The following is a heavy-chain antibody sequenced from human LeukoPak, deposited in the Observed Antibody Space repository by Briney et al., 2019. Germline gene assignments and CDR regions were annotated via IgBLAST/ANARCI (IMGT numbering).Heavy chain of an antibody. CDR2: SIPIFSRA. D-gene: IGHD3-22*01. Sequence: SVKVSCKVSGTTFGLSAISWVRQAPGQGLQWMGGSIPIFSRADYAQRFQDRITISWDASTGTDYMELRSLTFDDTAVYYCASVGPPRRDHYYPSSGDYLPVFEIWGHGTMVTVSS. CDR3: ASVGPPRRDHYYPSSGDYLPVFEI. CDR1: GTTFGLSA. V-gene: IGHV1-69*01. J-gene: IGHJ3*02.